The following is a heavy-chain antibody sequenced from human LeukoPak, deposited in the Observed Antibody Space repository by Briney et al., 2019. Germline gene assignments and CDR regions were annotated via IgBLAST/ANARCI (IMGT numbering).Heavy chain of an antibody. V-gene: IGHV3-48*04. Sequence: GGSLRLSCAASGFTFSSYGMNWVRQAPGKGLEWVSYISSSSSTIYYADSVKGRFTISRDNAKNSLYLQMNSLRAEDTAVYYCARVRGIAVAGEIDYWGQGTLVTVSS. J-gene: IGHJ4*02. CDR1: GFTFSSYG. D-gene: IGHD6-19*01. CDR3: ARVRGIAVAGEIDY. CDR2: ISSSSSTI.